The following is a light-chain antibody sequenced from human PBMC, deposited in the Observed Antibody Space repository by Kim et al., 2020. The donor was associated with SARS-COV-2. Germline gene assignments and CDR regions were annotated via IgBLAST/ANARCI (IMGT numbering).Light chain of an antibody. V-gene: IGLV2-14*03. CDR3: SSYTTINTFWV. CDR2: GVT. Sequence: QSITISCTGTSSDVGGYNYVSCYQQHPGKAPKLMIYGVTKRPVGVSNRFSASKSGNTASLTISGLQAEDEADYYCSSYTTINTFWVFGGGTQLTVL. J-gene: IGLJ3*02. CDR1: SSDVGGYNY.